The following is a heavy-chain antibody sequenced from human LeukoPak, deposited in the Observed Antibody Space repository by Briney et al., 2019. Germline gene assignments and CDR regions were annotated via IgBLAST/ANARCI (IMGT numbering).Heavy chain of an antibody. Sequence: GGSLRLSCAASGFTFSSYAMSWVRQAPGKGLEWVSIISGRGGSTYYADSVKGRFTISRDNSQNTLFLHMNSLTAEDTAVYYCAKVWLGYCSGASCHDYWGQGTLGTVSS. CDR2: ISGRGGST. CDR3: AKVWLGYCSGASCHDY. D-gene: IGHD2-15*01. CDR1: GFTFSSYA. V-gene: IGHV3-23*01. J-gene: IGHJ4*02.